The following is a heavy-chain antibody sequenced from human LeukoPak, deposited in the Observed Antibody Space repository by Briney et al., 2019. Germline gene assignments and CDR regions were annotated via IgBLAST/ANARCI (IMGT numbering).Heavy chain of an antibody. CDR1: GGSISSSNW. CDR3: GRRGSGSYYKRLMSTNWFDP. Sequence: PSGTLSLTCTVSGGSISSSNWWSWVRQPPRKGLEWIGEIYHNGRTNYNPSLKSRVTITVDTSKNQFSLKLSSVTAADTAVYYCGRRGSGSYYKRLMSTNWFDPWGQGTLVTVSS. CDR2: IYHNGRT. J-gene: IGHJ5*02. V-gene: IGHV4-4*02. D-gene: IGHD3-10*01.